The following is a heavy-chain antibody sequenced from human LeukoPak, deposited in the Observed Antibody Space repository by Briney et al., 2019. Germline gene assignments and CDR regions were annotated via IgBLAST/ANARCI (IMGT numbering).Heavy chain of an antibody. J-gene: IGHJ5*02. CDR3: ARESSSTTT. D-gene: IGHD2-2*01. V-gene: IGHV4-4*02. CDR1: GGSIINSNW. Sequence: SETLSLTCAVSGGSIINSNWWSWVRQPPGKGLEWIGEIDHSGSTSYNPSLKSRVTMSVDRSQNQFSLRLSTVTAADTAVYYCARESSSTTTWGQGTLVTVPS. CDR2: IDHSGST.